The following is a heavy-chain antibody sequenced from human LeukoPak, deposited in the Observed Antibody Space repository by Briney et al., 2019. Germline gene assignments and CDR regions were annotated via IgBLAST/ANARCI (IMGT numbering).Heavy chain of an antibody. CDR3: ASLSYYYDFYPSGDY. D-gene: IGHD3-22*01. CDR1: GYTFTGYY. V-gene: IGHV1-2*02. J-gene: IGHJ4*02. Sequence: GASVKVSYKASGYTFTGYYMHWVRQAPGQGLEWMGWINPNSGGTNYAQKFQGRVTMTRDTSISTAYMELSRLRSDDTAVYYCASLSYYYDFYPSGDYWGQGTLVTVSS. CDR2: INPNSGGT.